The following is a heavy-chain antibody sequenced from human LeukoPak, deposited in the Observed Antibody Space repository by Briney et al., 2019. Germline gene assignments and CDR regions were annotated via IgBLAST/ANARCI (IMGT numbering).Heavy chain of an antibody. J-gene: IGHJ4*02. CDR1: GYTFTGYY. CDR3: ARGVYSSSWYYDY. D-gene: IGHD6-13*01. Sequence: ASVKVSCKASGYTFTGYYMHWVRQAPGQGLEWMGRINPNSGGTNYAQKFQGRVTMTRDTSISTAYMELSRLRSDDTAVYYCARGVYSSSWYYDYRGQGTLVTVSS. V-gene: IGHV1-2*06. CDR2: INPNSGGT.